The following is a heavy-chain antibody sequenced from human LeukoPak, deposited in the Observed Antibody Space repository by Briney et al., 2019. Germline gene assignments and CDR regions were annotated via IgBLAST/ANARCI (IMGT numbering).Heavy chain of an antibody. D-gene: IGHD5-18*01. CDR1: GLTFRTYA. CDR3: VREGYAYGYHAFDM. J-gene: IGHJ3*02. V-gene: IGHV3-15*01. Sequence: PGGSLRLSCAASGLTFRTYAMSWVRQAPGKGLEWVGRVRPDGGATDSAAPVKGRVSMSRDDSKNSLYLQMNSLKTEDTAVYFCVREGYAYGYHAFDMWGQGIMVTVSS. CDR2: VRPDGGAT.